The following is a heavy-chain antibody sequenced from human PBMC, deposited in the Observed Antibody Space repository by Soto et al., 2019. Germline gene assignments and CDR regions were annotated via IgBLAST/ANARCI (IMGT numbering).Heavy chain of an antibody. J-gene: IGHJ4*02. CDR2: INHSGST. V-gene: IGHV4-34*01. CDR3: ARGLLPPYSSGRRYFDY. CDR1: GGSFSGYY. D-gene: IGHD6-19*01. Sequence: SETLSLTCAVYGGSFSGYYWSWIRQPPGKGLEWIGEINHSGSTNYNPSLKSRVTISVDTSKNQFSLKLSSVTAADTAVYYCARGLLPPYSSGRRYFDYWGQGTLVTVSS.